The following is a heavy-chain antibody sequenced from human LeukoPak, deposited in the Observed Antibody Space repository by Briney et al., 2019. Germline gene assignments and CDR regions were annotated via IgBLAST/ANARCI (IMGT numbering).Heavy chain of an antibody. CDR3: ARDTEYGDYEGNY. CDR1: GFTFSSYS. CDR2: ISSSSSYI. J-gene: IGHJ4*02. V-gene: IGHV3-21*01. Sequence: GGSLRLSCAASGFTFSSYSMNWVRQAPGKGLEWVSSISSSSSYIYYADSVKGRFTISRDNAKNSLYLQMNSLRAEDTAVYYCARDTEYGDYEGNYWGQGTLVTVSS. D-gene: IGHD4-17*01.